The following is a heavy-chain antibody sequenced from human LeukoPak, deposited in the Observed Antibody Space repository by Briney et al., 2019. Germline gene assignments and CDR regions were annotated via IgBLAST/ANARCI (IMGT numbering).Heavy chain of an antibody. CDR3: ARDLSYYDSSGPDY. J-gene: IGHJ4*02. CDR2: ISYDGSNK. D-gene: IGHD3-22*01. CDR1: GFTFSSYA. V-gene: IGHV3-30-3*01. Sequence: GTSLRLSCAASGFTFSSYAIHWVRQAPGKGLEWVAVISYDGSNKYYADSVKGRFTISRDNSKNTLYLQMNSLRAEDTAVYYCARDLSYYDSSGPDYWGQGTLVTVSS.